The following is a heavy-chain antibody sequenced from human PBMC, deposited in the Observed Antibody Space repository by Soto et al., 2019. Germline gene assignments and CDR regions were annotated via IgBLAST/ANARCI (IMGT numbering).Heavy chain of an antibody. CDR1: GFTFSSYA. J-gene: IGHJ5*02. Sequence: VQLVESGGGVVQPGRSLRLSCAASGFTFSSYAMHWVRQAPGKGQEWVAVISYDGSNKYYADSVKGRFTISRDNSKNTLYLQMNSLRAEDTAVYYCARGAAAVTGGWFDPWGQGTLVTVSS. CDR2: ISYDGSNK. V-gene: IGHV3-30-3*01. CDR3: ARGAAAVTGGWFDP. D-gene: IGHD6-13*01.